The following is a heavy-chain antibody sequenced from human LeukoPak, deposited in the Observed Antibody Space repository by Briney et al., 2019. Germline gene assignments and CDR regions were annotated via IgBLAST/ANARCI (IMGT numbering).Heavy chain of an antibody. CDR3: ARDDYGGNPVGYYYYGMDV. CDR1: GYTFTSYG. CDR2: ISAYNGNT. D-gene: IGHD4-23*01. V-gene: IGHV1-18*01. J-gene: IGHJ6*02. Sequence: ASVTVSCKASGYTFTSYGISWVRQAPGQGLEWMGWISAYNGNTNYAQKLQGRVTMTTDTSTSTAYMELRSLRSDDTAVYYCARDDYGGNPVGYYYYGMDVWGQGTTVTVSS.